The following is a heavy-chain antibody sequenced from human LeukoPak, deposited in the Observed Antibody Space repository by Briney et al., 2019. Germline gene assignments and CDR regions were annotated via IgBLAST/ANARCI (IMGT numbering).Heavy chain of an antibody. CDR2: ISATGGTT. CDR1: GFTFSSYG. D-gene: IGHD1-26*01. J-gene: IGHJ4*02. V-gene: IGHV3-23*01. Sequence: GGTLRLSCAASGFTFSSYGMSWVRQAPGKGLEWVSAISATGGTTYYADSVKGRFTISRDNAKNTLYLQMNSLRAEDTAVYYCASDGSYETFVLDYWGQGTLVTVSS. CDR3: ASDGSYETFVLDY.